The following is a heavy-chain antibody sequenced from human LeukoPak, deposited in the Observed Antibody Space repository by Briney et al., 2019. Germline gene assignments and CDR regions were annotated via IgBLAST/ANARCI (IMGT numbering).Heavy chain of an antibody. Sequence: KPSETLSLTCTVSGGSISSSSYYWGWIRQPPGKGLEWIGSIYYSGSTYYNPSLKSRVTISVDTSKNQFSLKLSSVTASDTAVYYCARWSYYLYYFDYWGQGTLVTVSS. D-gene: IGHD1-26*01. CDR2: IYYSGST. J-gene: IGHJ4*02. CDR1: GGSISSSSYY. V-gene: IGHV4-39*01. CDR3: ARWSYYLYYFDY.